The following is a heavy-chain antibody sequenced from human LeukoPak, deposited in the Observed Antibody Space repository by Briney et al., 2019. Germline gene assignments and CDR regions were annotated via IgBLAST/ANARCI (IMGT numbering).Heavy chain of an antibody. J-gene: IGHJ4*02. CDR3: TKLGGAYSGYEIDY. V-gene: IGHV3-23*01. Sequence: GGSLRHSCAASGFTFSSYAMNWVRQAPGKGLEWVSTVSGSGGSTYYADSVKGRFTISRDNSKNTLYLQMNSLRAEDTAIYYCTKLGGAYSGYEIDYWGQGTLVTVSS. CDR1: GFTFSSYA. CDR2: VSGSGGST. D-gene: IGHD5-12*01.